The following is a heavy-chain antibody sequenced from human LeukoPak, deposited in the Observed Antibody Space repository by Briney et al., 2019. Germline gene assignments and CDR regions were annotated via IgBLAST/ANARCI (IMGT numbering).Heavy chain of an antibody. CDR2: ISSSSSTI. D-gene: IGHD3-9*01. CDR3: ARDALQLTGNYVTRWWFDP. J-gene: IGHJ5*02. Sequence: QTGGSLRLSCTASGFTFRSYSMNWVRQAPGKGLEWVSYISSSSSTIYYADSVRGRFTISRDNAKNSLYLQMNSLSAEDTAFYYCARDALQLTGNYVTRWWFDPWGQGTLVTVPS. CDR1: GFTFRSYS. V-gene: IGHV3-48*01.